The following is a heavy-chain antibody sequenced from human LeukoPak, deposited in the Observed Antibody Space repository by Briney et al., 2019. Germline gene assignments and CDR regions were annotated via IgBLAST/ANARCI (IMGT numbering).Heavy chain of an antibody. V-gene: IGHV4-38-2*02. CDR2: IYHSGST. CDR3: ARYTQLAFDY. J-gene: IGHJ4*02. CDR1: GYSISSGYY. D-gene: IGHD6-13*01. Sequence: KPSETLSLTCTVSGYSISSGYYWGWIRQPPGKGLEWIGNIYHSGSTYYNPSLKSRVTISVDTSKNQFSLKLSSVTAADTAVYYCARYTQLAFDYWGQGTLVTVSS.